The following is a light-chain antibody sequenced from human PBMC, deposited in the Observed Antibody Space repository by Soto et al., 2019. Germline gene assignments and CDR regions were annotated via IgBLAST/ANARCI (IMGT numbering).Light chain of an antibody. CDR1: QSVSSN. Sequence: EIVMTQSPATLSVSPGNRATLSCRASQSVSSNLDWYQQKPGQGPRLLMYGVSTRATGIPARFSGSGSGTEFTLTISSLQSEDFAVYYCQQFNTWPPAFGQGTKLEIK. CDR2: GVS. CDR3: QQFNTWPPA. V-gene: IGKV3-15*01. J-gene: IGKJ2*01.